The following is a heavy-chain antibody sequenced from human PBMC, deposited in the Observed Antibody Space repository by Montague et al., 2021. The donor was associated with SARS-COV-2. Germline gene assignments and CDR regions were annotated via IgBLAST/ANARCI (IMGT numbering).Heavy chain of an antibody. J-gene: IGHJ6*02. CDR3: ARDGGAFGSGTYGLDI. V-gene: IGHV4-4*02. CDR1: GGSISSSNW. D-gene: IGHD3-10*01. CDR2: IFQSGST. Sequence: SETLSLTCSVSGGSISSSNWWSWVRQPPGKGLEWMGEIFQSGSTSYNPALHSRVAFLVDQSKNQFSPKLISGTAAGTAVYYCARDGGAFGSGTYGLDIWGQGTRVTVS.